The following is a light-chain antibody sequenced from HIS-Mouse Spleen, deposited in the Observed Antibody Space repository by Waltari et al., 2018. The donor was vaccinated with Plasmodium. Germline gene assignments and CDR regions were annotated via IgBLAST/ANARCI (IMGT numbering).Light chain of an antibody. V-gene: IGKV1-5*03. CDR1: QSISSW. Sequence: DIQMTKSPSTLSASVGYSVTITCRASQSISSWLAWYQQKPGKAPKLLIYKASSLESGVPSRFSGSGSGTEFTLTISSLQPDDFATYYCQQYNSYSWTFGQGTKVEIK. CDR3: QQYNSYSWT. J-gene: IGKJ1*01. CDR2: KAS.